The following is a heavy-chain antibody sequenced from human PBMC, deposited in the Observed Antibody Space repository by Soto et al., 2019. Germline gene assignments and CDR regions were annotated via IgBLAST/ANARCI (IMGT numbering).Heavy chain of an antibody. CDR3: AKDCRRLAVSGSAFDS. J-gene: IGHJ4*02. D-gene: IGHD6-13*01. V-gene: IGHV3-23*01. CDR2: IRGSGGHS. CDR1: GFTFNDYA. Sequence: GGSLRLSCAASGFTFNDYAMAWVRQAPGKALEWVSSIRGSGGHSSYADSVKGRFTISRDSVKNMLSLDMSDLRAEDTAVYYCAKDCRRLAVSGSAFDSWGQGA.